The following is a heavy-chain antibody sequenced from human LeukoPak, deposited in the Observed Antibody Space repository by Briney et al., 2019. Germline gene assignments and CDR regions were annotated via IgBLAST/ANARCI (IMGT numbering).Heavy chain of an antibody. J-gene: IGHJ5*02. D-gene: IGHD1-1*01. CDR3: ARPVPSRLGWFDP. Sequence: SETLSLTCTVSGGSISSSSYYWGWIRQPPGKGLEWIGNIYYSGSTYYSPSLKSRVTISVDTSRNQFSLKLSSVTAADTAVYYCARPVPSRLGWFDPWGQGTLVTVSS. V-gene: IGHV4-39*01. CDR2: IYYSGST. CDR1: GGSISSSSYY.